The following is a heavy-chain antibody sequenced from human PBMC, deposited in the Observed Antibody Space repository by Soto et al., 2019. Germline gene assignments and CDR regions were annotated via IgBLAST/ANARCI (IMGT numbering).Heavy chain of an antibody. Sequence: EVQLLEAGGGLVQPGGSLRLSCAASGFSFRDYGMSWVRQAPGKGLEWLSAIIGNGDTAYYADSVRGRFTISRDNSKNTLYLQLNDPGAEDTAIYYCAKDYDYGDSLPFDCWGQGTLVTVSS. CDR1: GFSFRDYG. CDR2: IIGNGDTA. V-gene: IGHV3-23*01. CDR3: AKDYDYGDSLPFDC. J-gene: IGHJ4*02. D-gene: IGHD4-17*01.